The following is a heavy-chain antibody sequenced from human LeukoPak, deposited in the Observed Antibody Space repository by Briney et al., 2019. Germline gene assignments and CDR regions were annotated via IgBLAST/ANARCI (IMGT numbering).Heavy chain of an antibody. D-gene: IGHD2-15*01. Sequence: KPSETLSLTCTVSGGSISSSSYYWGWTRQPPGKGLEWIGYIYYSGSTNYNPSLKSRVTISVDTSKNQFSLKLSSVTAADTAVYYCARQEVADAFDIWGQGTMVTVSS. CDR2: IYYSGST. CDR1: GGSISSSSYY. CDR3: ARQEVADAFDI. J-gene: IGHJ3*02. V-gene: IGHV4-61*05.